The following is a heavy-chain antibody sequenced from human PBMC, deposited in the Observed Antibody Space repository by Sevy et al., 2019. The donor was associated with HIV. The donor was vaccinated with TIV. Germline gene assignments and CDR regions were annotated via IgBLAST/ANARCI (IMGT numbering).Heavy chain of an antibody. Sequence: ASVKVSCKTSASTFTAYYMHWLRQAPGQGLEWMGWINPNSDGTKYAQRFQGRVSMTADTSISTAYMELSRLTSDDTAVYYLAGGRVIFGGGGGLDVWGQGTTVTVSS. CDR2: INPNSDGT. D-gene: IGHD3-3*02. V-gene: IGHV1-2*02. J-gene: IGHJ6*02. CDR3: AGGRVIFGGGGGLDV. CDR1: ASTFTAYY.